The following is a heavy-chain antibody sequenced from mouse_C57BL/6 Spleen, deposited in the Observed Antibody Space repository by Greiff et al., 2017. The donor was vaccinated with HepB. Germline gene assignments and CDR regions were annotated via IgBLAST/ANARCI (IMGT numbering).Heavy chain of an antibody. CDR1: GYTFTSYW. J-gene: IGHJ3*01. CDR3: ARGGYGNYEWFAY. Sequence: VQLQQPGTELVKPGASVKLSCKASGYTFTSYWMHWVKQRPGQGLEWIGNINPSNGGTNYNEKFKSKATLTVDKSSSTAYMQLSSLTSEDSAVYYCARGGYGNYEWFAYWGQGTLVTVSA. D-gene: IGHD2-10*02. V-gene: IGHV1-53*01. CDR2: INPSNGGT.